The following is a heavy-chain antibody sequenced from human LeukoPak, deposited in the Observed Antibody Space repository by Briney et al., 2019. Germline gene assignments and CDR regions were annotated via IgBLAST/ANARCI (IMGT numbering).Heavy chain of an antibody. J-gene: IGHJ5*02. CDR3: ARVGYCSGGSCQNWFDP. Sequence: ASVKVSCKASGGTFSSYAISWVRQAPGQGLEWMGTIIPILGIANYAQKFQGRVTITADKSTSTAYMELSSLRSEDTAVYYCARVGYCSGGSCQNWFDPWGQGTLVTVSS. D-gene: IGHD2-15*01. CDR1: GGTFSSYA. V-gene: IGHV1-69*04. CDR2: IIPILGIA.